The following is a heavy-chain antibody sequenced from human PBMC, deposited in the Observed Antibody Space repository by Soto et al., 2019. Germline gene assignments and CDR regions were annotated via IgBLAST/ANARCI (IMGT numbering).Heavy chain of an antibody. CDR1: GFNFHTYT. J-gene: IGHJ4*02. Sequence: DVQLVESGGGLVKPGGSLRLSCAASGFNFHTYTMTWVRQAPGKGLEWVSYISGTSETIFYADSLKGRFTISRDNAKNSLYLQLNSLRDEETAVYYCATGYCRSDNCHFTHWGQGTLVTVSS. V-gene: IGHV3-48*02. D-gene: IGHD2-2*03. CDR3: ATGYCRSDNCHFTH. CDR2: ISGTSETI.